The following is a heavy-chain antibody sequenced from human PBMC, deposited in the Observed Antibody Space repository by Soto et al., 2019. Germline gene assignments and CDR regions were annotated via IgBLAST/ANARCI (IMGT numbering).Heavy chain of an antibody. J-gene: IGHJ4*02. V-gene: IGHV3-33*01. CDR1: GFNFNNYG. Sequence: QVQLVESGGGVVQPGRSLRLSCTASGFNFNNYGMHWVRQAPGEGLEWLAVIWFDGSSKYYADSVRGRFTISRDNSKNTVYLQMNGLRAEDTAMYYCAGVNRPVTPTFEYWGQGTLVTVSS. CDR3: AGVNRPVTPTFEY. D-gene: IGHD4-17*01. CDR2: IWFDGSSK.